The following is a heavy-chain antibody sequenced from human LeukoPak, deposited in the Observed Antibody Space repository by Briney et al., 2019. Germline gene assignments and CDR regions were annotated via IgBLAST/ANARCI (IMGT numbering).Heavy chain of an antibody. CDR3: ASSGRVPYCGGDCYSC. J-gene: IGHJ4*02. Sequence: SGGSLRLSCAASGFTVSSNYMTWVRQAPGKGLEWVSYISSSGSTIYYADSVKGRFTISRDNAKNSLYLQMNSLRAEDTAVYYCASSGRVPYCGGDCYSCWGQGTLVTVSS. D-gene: IGHD2-21*02. CDR2: ISSSGSTI. CDR1: GFTVSSNY. V-gene: IGHV3-11*01.